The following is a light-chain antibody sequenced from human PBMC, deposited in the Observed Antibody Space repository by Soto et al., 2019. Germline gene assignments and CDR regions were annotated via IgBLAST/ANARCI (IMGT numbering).Light chain of an antibody. V-gene: IGKV3-11*01. Sequence: EIVLTQSPAILSMSPGERATLSCRASQSVSSYFAWYQQKPGQAPRLLIYDASNRATGVPARFSGSGSGTDFTLTISSLEPEDFAVYYCQQRRHWPVTFGQGTKVDIK. J-gene: IGKJ1*01. CDR3: QQRRHWPVT. CDR1: QSVSSY. CDR2: DAS.